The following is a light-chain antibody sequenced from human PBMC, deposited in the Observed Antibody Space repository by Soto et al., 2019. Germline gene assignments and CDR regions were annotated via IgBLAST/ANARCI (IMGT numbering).Light chain of an antibody. J-gene: IGKJ1*01. V-gene: IGKV3-20*01. CDR2: GVS. CDR3: QQYGSSPWT. CDR1: QSVSSSY. Sequence: EIVLTQSPGTLSLSPGERATLSCRASQSVSSSYLAWYQQKPGQAPRPLIYGVSSRAIGIPDRFSGSGSGTDFTLTISRLEPEDFEVYYCQQYGSSPWTFGQGNKVEIK.